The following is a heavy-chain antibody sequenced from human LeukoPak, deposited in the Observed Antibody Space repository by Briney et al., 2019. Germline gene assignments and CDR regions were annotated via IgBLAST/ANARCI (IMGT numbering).Heavy chain of an antibody. V-gene: IGHV3-23*01. D-gene: IGHD3-9*01. CDR2: IRGSGVTT. J-gene: IGHJ4*02. CDR3: AKGLYDWLSDTDY. Sequence: GGSLRLSCAASGFTFSGCAMSWVRQAPGKGLEWVSAIRGSGVTTYYADSVKGRFTISRDNSKDTLYLQMNSLRAEDTAVYYCAKGLYDWLSDTDYWGQGTLVTVSS. CDR1: GFTFSGCA.